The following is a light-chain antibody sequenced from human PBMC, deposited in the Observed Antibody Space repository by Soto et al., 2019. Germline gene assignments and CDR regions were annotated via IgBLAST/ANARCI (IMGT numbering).Light chain of an antibody. CDR1: QSISSW. V-gene: IGKV1-5*03. Sequence: IQITQSPSTLSASVGVRVTITCRASQSISSWLAWYRQKPGKAPKILSYKASSLEVGVPSRFSGSGSGTELALSISGLQPDYFATYYYQHYNSSPWTCGQRPKVDIK. CDR2: KAS. J-gene: IGKJ1*01. CDR3: QHYNSSPWT.